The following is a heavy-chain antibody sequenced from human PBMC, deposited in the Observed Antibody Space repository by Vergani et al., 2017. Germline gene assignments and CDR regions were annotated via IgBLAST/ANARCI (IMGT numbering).Heavy chain of an antibody. D-gene: IGHD5-24*01. CDR2: IIPILGIA. V-gene: IGHV1-69*02. CDR1: GGTFSSYT. Sequence: QVQLVQSGAEVKKPGSSVKVSCKASGGTFSSYTVSGVRQAPGQGREWMGRIIPILGIANYAQKFQGRVTITADKSTSTAYMELSSLRSEDTAGYYCASTSRDGYYYYFDYWGQGTLVTVSS. CDR3: ASTSRDGYYYYFDY. J-gene: IGHJ4*02.